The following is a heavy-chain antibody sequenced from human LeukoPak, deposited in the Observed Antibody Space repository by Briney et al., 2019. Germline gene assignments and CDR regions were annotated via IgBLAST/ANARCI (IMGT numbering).Heavy chain of an antibody. V-gene: IGHV4-4*02. CDR1: GGSISSDNW. CDR2: IYHRGST. D-gene: IGHD6-19*01. Sequence: SETLSLTCAVSGGSISSDNWWSWVRQPPGKGLEWIGEIYHRGSTNYNPSLKRRVSISVDKSKNQFSLKLSSVTAADTAVYYCSAVAGTDAFDIWGQGTMVTVSS. CDR3: SAVAGTDAFDI. J-gene: IGHJ3*02.